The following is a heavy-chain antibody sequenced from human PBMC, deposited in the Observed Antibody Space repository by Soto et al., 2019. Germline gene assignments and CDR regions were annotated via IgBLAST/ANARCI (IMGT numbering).Heavy chain of an antibody. Sequence: GGSLRLSCAASGFTFSSYAMSWVRQAPGKGLEWVSAISGSGGSTYYADSVKGRFTISRDNSKNTLYLQMNSLRVEDTTVYYCAKAPVGDYPPTFDYWGQGTLVTVSS. CDR3: AKAPVGDYPPTFDY. D-gene: IGHD4-17*01. CDR1: GFTFSSYA. J-gene: IGHJ4*02. V-gene: IGHV3-23*01. CDR2: ISGSGGST.